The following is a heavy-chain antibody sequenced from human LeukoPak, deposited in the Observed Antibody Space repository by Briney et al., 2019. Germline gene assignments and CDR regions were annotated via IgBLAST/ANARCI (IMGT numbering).Heavy chain of an antibody. V-gene: IGHV1-2*02. Sequence: ASVKVSCKASGYTFTGYYMHWVRQAPGQGLEWMGWINPNSGGTNYAQKFQGRVTMTRDTSISTAYMELSRLRSDDTAVYYCARDKDYYGSGSYSYYFDYRGQGTMVTVSS. CDR1: GYTFTGYY. CDR3: ARDKDYYGSGSYSYYFDY. CDR2: INPNSGGT. D-gene: IGHD3-10*01. J-gene: IGHJ4*02.